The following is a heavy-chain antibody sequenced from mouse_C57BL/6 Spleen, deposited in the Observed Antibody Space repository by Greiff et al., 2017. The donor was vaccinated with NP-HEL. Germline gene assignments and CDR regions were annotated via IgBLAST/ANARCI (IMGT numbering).Heavy chain of an antibody. Sequence: QVQLQQSGAELVRPGASVTLSCKASGYTFTDYEMHWVKQTPVHGLEWIGAIDPETGGTAYNQKFKGKAILTADKSSSTAYMELRSLTSEDSAVYYCTSQLGRAWFAYWGQGTLVTVSA. V-gene: IGHV1-15*01. CDR2: IDPETGGT. D-gene: IGHD4-1*02. CDR1: GYTFTDYE. J-gene: IGHJ3*01. CDR3: TSQLGRAWFAY.